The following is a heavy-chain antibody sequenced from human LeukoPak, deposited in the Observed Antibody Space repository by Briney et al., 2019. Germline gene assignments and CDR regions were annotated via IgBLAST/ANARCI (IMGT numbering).Heavy chain of an antibody. CDR2: INPSGGST. V-gene: IGHV1-46*01. CDR3: ARALDGYSDY. J-gene: IGHJ4*02. Sequence: ASVKVSCKASGYTFTSYYIHWVRQAPGQGLEWMGIINPSGGSTTYTQKFQGRVTMTRNTSISTAYMELSSLRSEDTAVYYCARALDGYSDYWGQGTLVTVSS. D-gene: IGHD5-24*01. CDR1: GYTFTSYY.